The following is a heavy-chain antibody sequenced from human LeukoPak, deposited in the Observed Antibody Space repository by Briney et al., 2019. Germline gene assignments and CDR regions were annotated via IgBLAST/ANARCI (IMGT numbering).Heavy chain of an antibody. J-gene: IGHJ5*02. CDR2: ISGSGTNT. D-gene: IGHD6-13*01. Sequence: QPGGSLRLSCAASGFIFSSYGMSWVRQAPGKGLEWVSAISGSGTNTYYADSVKGRFTISRDNSKNTLYLQLNSLRAEDTAVYYCAKAGFSSSWSKPDNWFDPWGQGILVTVSS. CDR1: GFIFSSYG. V-gene: IGHV3-23*01. CDR3: AKAGFSSSWSKPDNWFDP.